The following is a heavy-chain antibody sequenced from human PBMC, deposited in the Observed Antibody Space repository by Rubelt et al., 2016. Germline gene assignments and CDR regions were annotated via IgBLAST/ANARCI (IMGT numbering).Heavy chain of an antibody. CDR3: ARGNGSPPLDY. V-gene: IGHV4-34*01. D-gene: IGHD6-13*01. J-gene: IGHJ4*02. CDR1: GGSFSDYY. Sequence: QVQQQQWGAGLLKPSETLSLTCAVYGGSFSDYYWSWIRQPPGKGLEWIGEINHSGSTNSNPSLKSRVTISVDTSKNQFSLKLSAVTAADTAVYYCARGNGSPPLDYWGQGTLVTVSS. CDR2: INHSGST.